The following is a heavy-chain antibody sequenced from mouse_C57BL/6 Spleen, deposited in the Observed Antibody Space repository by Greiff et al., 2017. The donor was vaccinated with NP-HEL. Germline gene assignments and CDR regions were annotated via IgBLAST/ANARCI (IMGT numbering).Heavy chain of an antibody. J-gene: IGHJ2*01. CDR2: ISDGGSYT. Sequence: EVQLQESGGGLVKPGGSLKLSCAASGFTFSSYAMSWVRQTPEKRLEWVATISDGGSYTYYPGNVKGRFTISRDNAKNNLYLQMSHLKSEDTAMYYCAREDYYGSSPYYFDYWGQGTTLTVSS. V-gene: IGHV5-4*01. D-gene: IGHD1-1*01. CDR1: GFTFSSYA. CDR3: AREDYYGSSPYYFDY.